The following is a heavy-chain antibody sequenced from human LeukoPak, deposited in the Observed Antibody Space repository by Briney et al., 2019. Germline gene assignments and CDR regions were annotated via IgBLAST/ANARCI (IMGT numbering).Heavy chain of an antibody. D-gene: IGHD3-3*01. Sequence: ASVKVSCKASGGTLSSYAISWVRQAPGQGLEWMGRIIPIFGTANYAQKFQGRVTITTDESTSTAYMKLSSLRSEDTAVYYCAREWAPYYDFWSGYRGHDYWGQGTLVTVSS. CDR1: GGTLSSYA. J-gene: IGHJ4*02. CDR2: IIPIFGTA. V-gene: IGHV1-69*05. CDR3: AREWAPYYDFWSGYRGHDY.